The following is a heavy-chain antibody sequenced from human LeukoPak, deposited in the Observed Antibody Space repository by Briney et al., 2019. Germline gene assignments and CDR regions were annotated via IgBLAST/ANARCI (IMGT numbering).Heavy chain of an antibody. CDR3: ARAPRDRGYCGATSCFEYMDV. CDR2: IFYNGNT. J-gene: IGHJ6*03. CDR1: GASFSSYY. V-gene: IGHV4-59*01. Sequence: SETLSLTCTVSGASFSSYYWSWLRQPPGKGLEWIAYIFYNGNTKYNPSLKSRVTISVDTSKTQFSLKVTSVTAADTAVYYCARAPRDRGYCGATSCFEYMDVLGRGTTVTISS. D-gene: IGHD2-2*01.